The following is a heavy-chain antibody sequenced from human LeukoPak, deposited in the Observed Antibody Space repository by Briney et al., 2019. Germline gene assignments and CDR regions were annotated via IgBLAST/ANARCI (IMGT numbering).Heavy chain of an antibody. Sequence: SETLSLTCTVSGGSIIISSYYWGWIRQPPGKGLEWIGSIYYSGSTYYNPSLKSRDTISVDTSKNQFSLKLSSVTAADTAVYYCGRLSYYYGMEVWGQGATVTVSS. V-gene: IGHV4-39*01. CDR3: GRLSYYYGMEV. J-gene: IGHJ6*02. CDR2: IYYSGST. CDR1: GGSIIISSYY.